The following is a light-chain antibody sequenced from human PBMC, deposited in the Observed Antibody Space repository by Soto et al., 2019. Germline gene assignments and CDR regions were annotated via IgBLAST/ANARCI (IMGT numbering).Light chain of an antibody. Sequence: QLVLTQPPSASASLGASVKLTCTLSSGHNSYAIAWHQQQPEKGPRYLMKLNSDGSHSKGDGIPDRFSGSSSGAERYLTISSLQYEDEADYDWQTWSTDIRVFGGGTKLTVL. J-gene: IGLJ3*02. CDR3: QTWSTDIRV. CDR2: LNSDGSH. V-gene: IGLV4-69*01. CDR1: SGHNSYA.